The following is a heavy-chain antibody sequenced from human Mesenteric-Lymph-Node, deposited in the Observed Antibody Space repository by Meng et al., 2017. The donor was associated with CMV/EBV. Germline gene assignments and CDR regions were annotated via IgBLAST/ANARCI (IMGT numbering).Heavy chain of an antibody. V-gene: IGHV4-34*01. CDR3: ARKGSSWSGGWFDP. D-gene: IGHD6-13*01. CDR1: GGSFSGYY. J-gene: IGHJ5*02. CDR2: INHSGSI. Sequence: VYGGSFSGYYWSWNRQPPGKGLEWIGEINHSGSINYNPSLKSRVTISVDTSKNQFSLKLSSVTAADTAVYYCARKGSSWSGGWFDPWGQGTLVTVSS.